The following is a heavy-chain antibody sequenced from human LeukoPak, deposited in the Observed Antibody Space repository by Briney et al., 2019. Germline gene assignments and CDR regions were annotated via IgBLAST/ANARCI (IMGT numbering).Heavy chain of an antibody. D-gene: IGHD3-16*01. CDR1: GYKFTDDY. CDR2: INPDSGFT. J-gene: IGHJ4*02. Sequence: APVKVSCKASGYKFTDDYMHWVRQAPGQGLEFMGWINPDSGFTNYAQEFKGRVTMTRDTSISTAYLEVRSLTSDDTAVYYCAPTAEAYTSWWKVWGQGTLVTVSS. V-gene: IGHV1-2*02. CDR3: APTAEAYTSWWKV.